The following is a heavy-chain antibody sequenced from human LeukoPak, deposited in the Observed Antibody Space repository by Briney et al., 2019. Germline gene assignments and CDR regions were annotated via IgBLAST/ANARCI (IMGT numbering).Heavy chain of an antibody. D-gene: IGHD3-10*01. Sequence: PSETLSLTCTVSGGSISSHYWSWIRQPPGKGLEWIGYIYYSGSTNYNPSLKSRVTISVDTSKNQFSLKLSSVTAADTAVYYCARGGHTLGYWGQGTLVTVSS. CDR3: ARGGHTLGY. CDR2: IYYSGST. CDR1: GGSISSHY. V-gene: IGHV4-59*11. J-gene: IGHJ4*02.